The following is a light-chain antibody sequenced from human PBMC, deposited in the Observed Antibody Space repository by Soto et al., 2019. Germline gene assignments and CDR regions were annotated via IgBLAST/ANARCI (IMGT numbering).Light chain of an antibody. J-gene: IGKJ1*01. CDR2: AAS. V-gene: IGKV1-39*01. CDR1: QSISKS. CDR3: QHRYNSLWPP. Sequence: KQSTSCLSASVGKRVTITCQASQSISKSLNWYKQNPGKAPELLIYAASTLQDGVPSRFSGSGSGTDFTLPHSSLQPEDFAPDYRQHRYNSLWPPFGHGTKVDIK.